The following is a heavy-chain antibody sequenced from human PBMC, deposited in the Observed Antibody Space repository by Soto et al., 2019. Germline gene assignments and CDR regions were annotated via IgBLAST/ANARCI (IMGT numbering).Heavy chain of an antibody. CDR3: ARSQGSSTSLEIYYYYYYGMDV. V-gene: IGHV1-69*01. CDR2: IIPISDTT. CDR1: GGTFSSYA. Sequence: QVQLVQSGAEVKKPGSSVKVSCKASGGTFSSYAISWVRQAPGQGLEWMGGIIPISDTTNYAQKFQGRVTITAYESTSTAYMELSSLRSDDTAVDYCARSQGSSTSLEIYYYYYYGMDVWGQGTTVTVPS. D-gene: IGHD2-2*01. J-gene: IGHJ6*02.